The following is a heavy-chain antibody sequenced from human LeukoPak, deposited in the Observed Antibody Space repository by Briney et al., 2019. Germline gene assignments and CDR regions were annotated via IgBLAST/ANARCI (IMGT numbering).Heavy chain of an antibody. Sequence: GRSLRLSCAASGFTFDDYAMNWVRQAPGKGLEWVSYISSTSSAIYYADSVKGRFTISRDNAKNSLYLQMNSLRAEDTAMYYCAGYCSATTCYDFDYWGQGTLVTVSS. D-gene: IGHD2-2*01. J-gene: IGHJ4*02. CDR3: AGYCSATTCYDFDY. CDR2: ISSTSSAI. CDR1: GFTFDDYA. V-gene: IGHV3-48*01.